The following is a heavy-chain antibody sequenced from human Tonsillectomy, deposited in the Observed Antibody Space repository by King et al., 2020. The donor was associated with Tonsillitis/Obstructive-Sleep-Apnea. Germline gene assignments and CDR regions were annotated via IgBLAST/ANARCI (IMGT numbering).Heavy chain of an antibody. CDR3: AKDGAPGGYDYSYFDY. CDR1: GFTFSSYG. CDR2: ISYDGSNK. D-gene: IGHD5-12*01. V-gene: IGHV3-30*18. J-gene: IGHJ4*02. Sequence: VQLVESGGGVVQPGRSLRLSCAASGFTFSSYGMHGVRQAPGKGLEWVSVISYDGSNKYYADSVKGRFTISRDTSKNTLYLQMNSLRAEDTAVYYCAKDGAPGGYDYSYFDYWGQGTLVTVSS.